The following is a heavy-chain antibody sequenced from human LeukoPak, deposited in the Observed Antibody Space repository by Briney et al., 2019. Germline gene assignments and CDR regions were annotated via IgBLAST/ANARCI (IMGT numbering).Heavy chain of an antibody. J-gene: IGHJ4*02. CDR2: IYYSGST. CDR3: ARHASRGVSWFLFDY. V-gene: IGHV4-59*08. CDR1: GGSISSYY. Sequence: PSETLSLTCTVSGGSISSYYWSWIRQPPGKGLEWIGYIYYSGSTNYNPSLKSRVTISVDTSKNQVSLKLSSVTAADTAVYYCARHASRGVSWFLFDYWGQGTLVTVSS. D-gene: IGHD3-10*01.